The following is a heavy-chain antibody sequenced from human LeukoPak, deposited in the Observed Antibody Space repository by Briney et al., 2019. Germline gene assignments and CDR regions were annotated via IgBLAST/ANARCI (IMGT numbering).Heavy chain of an antibody. Sequence: SETLSLTCTVSGGSISSSSYYWGWIRQPPGRGLEWIGSIYYSGSTYYNPSLKSRVTISVDTSKNQFSLKLSSVTAADTAVYSCARHAPLYCSGGTCYLGWFDPWGQGTLVTVSS. CDR1: GGSISSSSYY. CDR2: IYYSGST. V-gene: IGHV4-39*01. D-gene: IGHD2-15*01. J-gene: IGHJ5*02. CDR3: ARHAPLYCSGGTCYLGWFDP.